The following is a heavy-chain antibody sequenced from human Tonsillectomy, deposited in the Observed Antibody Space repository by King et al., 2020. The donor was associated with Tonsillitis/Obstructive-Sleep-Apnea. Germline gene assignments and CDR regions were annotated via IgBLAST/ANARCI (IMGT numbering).Heavy chain of an antibody. J-gene: IGHJ6*03. CDR3: ARDGSGEVPPGDYWYYMDV. CDR1: GFTFSYYA. CDR2: MSYDGSSK. Sequence: VQLVESGGGVVQPGRSLRLSCAASGFTFSYYAIHWVRQAPGTGLEWVSAMSYDGSSKYYADSVKGRFTISRDNSKNSLYLQMNSLRAEDTAVYYCARDGSGEVPPGDYWYYMDVWGKGTTVTVS. V-gene: IGHV3-30*14. D-gene: IGHD1-26*01.